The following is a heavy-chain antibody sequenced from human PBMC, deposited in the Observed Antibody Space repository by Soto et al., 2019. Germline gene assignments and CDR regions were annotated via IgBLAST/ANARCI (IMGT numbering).Heavy chain of an antibody. CDR1: GGSISSSSYY. CDR3: AVYYYGSGSSFDP. Sequence: SETLSLTCTVSGGSISSSSYYWGWIRQPPGKGLEWIGSIYYSGSTYYNPSLKSRVTISVDTSKNQFSLKLSSVTAADTAVYYCAVYYYGSGSSFDPWGQGTLVTVSS. D-gene: IGHD3-10*01. V-gene: IGHV4-39*01. CDR2: IYYSGST. J-gene: IGHJ5*02.